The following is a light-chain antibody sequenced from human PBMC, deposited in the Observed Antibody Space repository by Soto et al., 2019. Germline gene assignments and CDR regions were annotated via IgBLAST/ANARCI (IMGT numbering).Light chain of an antibody. Sequence: EIVLTQSPATLSLSPGERATLSCRASQSVSSYLAWYQQKPGQAPRLLIYDASNRATGIPARFSGSGSGTDFTLNISSLEPEDSAVYYCKQRSKRTWTFGQGNKVEIK. J-gene: IGKJ1*01. V-gene: IGKV3-11*01. CDR3: KQRSKRTWT. CDR1: QSVSSY. CDR2: DAS.